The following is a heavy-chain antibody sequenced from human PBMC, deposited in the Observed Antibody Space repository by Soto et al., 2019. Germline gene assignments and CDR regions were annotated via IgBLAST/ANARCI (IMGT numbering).Heavy chain of an antibody. J-gene: IGHJ5*02. Sequence: TLSLTCTVSGGSISSGGYYWSWIRQHPGKGLEWIGYIYYSGSTYYNPSLKSRVTISVDTSKNQFSLKLSSVTAADTAVYYCARDANCSSTSCFGPWGQGTLVTVSS. CDR1: GGSISSGGYY. V-gene: IGHV4-31*03. D-gene: IGHD2-2*01. CDR3: ARDANCSSTSCFGP. CDR2: IYYSGST.